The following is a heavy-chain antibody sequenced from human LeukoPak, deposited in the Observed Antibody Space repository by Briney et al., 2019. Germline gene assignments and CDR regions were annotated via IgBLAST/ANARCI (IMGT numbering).Heavy chain of an antibody. V-gene: IGHV3-23*01. D-gene: IGHD6-19*01. CDR1: GFTFSSYT. CDR2: ISGSGSST. CDR3: AKLSSYGSGWG. J-gene: IGHJ4*02. Sequence: HPGESLRLSCAASGFTFSSYTMNWVRQAPGKGLEWVSGISGSGSSTYYADSVKGRFTISRDNSKNTVYLQMNSLRAEDTAVYYCAKLSSYGSGWGWGQGTLVTVSS.